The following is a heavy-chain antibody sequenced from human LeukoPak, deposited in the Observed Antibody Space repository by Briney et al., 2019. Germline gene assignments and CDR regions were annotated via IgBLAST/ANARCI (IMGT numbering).Heavy chain of an antibody. CDR1: GYTFTSYG. CDR2: IIPIFGTA. D-gene: IGHD4-17*01. J-gene: IGHJ4*02. V-gene: IGHV1-69*05. CDR3: ARGAYGDWVRFDY. Sequence: SVKVSCKASGYTFTSYGMTWVRQAPGQGLEWMGGIIPIFGTANYAQKFQGRVTITTDESTSTAYMELSSLRSEDTAVYYCARGAYGDWVRFDYWGQGTLVTVSS.